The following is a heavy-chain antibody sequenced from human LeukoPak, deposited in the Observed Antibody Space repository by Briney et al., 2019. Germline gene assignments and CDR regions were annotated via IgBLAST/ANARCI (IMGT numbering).Heavy chain of an antibody. CDR3: ARDPSYYSYGTLDY. D-gene: IGHD5-18*01. Sequence: GGSLRLSCAASGFTFDDYGMSGVRQAPGKGLEWVSGINWNGGSTGYADSVKGRFTISRDNAKNSMYLQMNSLRAEDTALYYCARDPSYYSYGTLDYWGQGTLVTVSS. CDR1: GFTFDDYG. V-gene: IGHV3-20*04. CDR2: INWNGGST. J-gene: IGHJ4*02.